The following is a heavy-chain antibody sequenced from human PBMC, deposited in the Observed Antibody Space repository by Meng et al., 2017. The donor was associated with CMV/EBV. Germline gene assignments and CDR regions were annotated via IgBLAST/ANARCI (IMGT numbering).Heavy chain of an antibody. V-gene: IGHV3-7*01. CDR1: GFTFSSYW. D-gene: IGHD3-10*01. J-gene: IGHJ6*02. CDR2: IKQDGSEK. Sequence: GESLKISCAASGFTFSSYWMSWVRQAPGKGLEWVANIKQDGSEKYYVDSVKGRFTISRDNAKNSLYLQMNSLRAEDTAVYYCARLGELLWFGEPLLGMDVWAKGPRSPSP. CDR3: ARLGELLWFGEPLLGMDV.